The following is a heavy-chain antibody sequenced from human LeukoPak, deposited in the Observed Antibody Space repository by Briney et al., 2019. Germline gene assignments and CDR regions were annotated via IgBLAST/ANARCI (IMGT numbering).Heavy chain of an antibody. Sequence: ASVTVSCKASGYTFTGYYMHWVRQAPGQGLEWMGCINPNSGGTNYAQKFQGRVTMTRDTSISTAYMELSRLTSDDTAVYYCARGVAQYYYYYGMDVWGQGTTVTVSS. V-gene: IGHV1-2*02. J-gene: IGHJ6*02. CDR2: INPNSGGT. CDR1: GYTFTGYY. D-gene: IGHD2-15*01. CDR3: ARGVAQYYYYYGMDV.